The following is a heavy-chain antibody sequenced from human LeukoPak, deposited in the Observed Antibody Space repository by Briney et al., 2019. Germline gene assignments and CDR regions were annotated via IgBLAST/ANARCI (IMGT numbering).Heavy chain of an antibody. CDR1: GFTFTSYA. D-gene: IGHD6-19*01. Sequence: PGGSLRLSCAASGFTFTSYAMSWVRQAPGKGLERLSTISGSGGNTYYADSVKGRFTISRDNSKNMLYLQMNSLRAEDTAVYYCAKDSFWTSVAGTGFDYWGQGTLVTVSS. CDR2: ISGSGGNT. V-gene: IGHV3-23*01. J-gene: IGHJ4*02. CDR3: AKDSFWTSVAGTGFDY.